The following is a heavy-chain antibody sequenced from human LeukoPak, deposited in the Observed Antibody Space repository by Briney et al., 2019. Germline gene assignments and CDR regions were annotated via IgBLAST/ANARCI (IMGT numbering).Heavy chain of an antibody. V-gene: IGHV4-39*01. CDR3: ARRPPALGAFDI. CDR1: DDSIRTSSHY. J-gene: IGHJ3*02. CDR2: IYYSGST. Sequence: SETLSLTCTVSDDSIRTSSHYWGWIRQPPGKGLEWIGSIYYSGSTHYKPSLKSRVTISVDTSKNQFSLKLSSVTAADTAVYYCARRPPALGAFDIWGQGTMVSVSS.